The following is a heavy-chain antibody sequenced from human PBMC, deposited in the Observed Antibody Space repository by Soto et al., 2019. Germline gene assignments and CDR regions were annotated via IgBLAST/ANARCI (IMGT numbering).Heavy chain of an antibody. J-gene: IGHJ4*02. V-gene: IGHV4-59*01. CDR2: IYYSGST. D-gene: IGHD5-18*01. CDR3: ARLRGYSYGQIDY. CDR1: GGSISSYY. Sequence: PSETLSLTCTVSGGSISSYYWSWIRQPPGKGLEWIGYIYYSGSTNYNPSLKSRVTISVDTSKNQFSLKLSSVTAADTAVYYCARLRGYSYGQIDYWGQGTQVTVSS.